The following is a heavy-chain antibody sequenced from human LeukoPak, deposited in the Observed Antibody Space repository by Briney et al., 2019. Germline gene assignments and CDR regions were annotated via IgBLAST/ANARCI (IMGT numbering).Heavy chain of an antibody. CDR2: IYTSGST. Sequence: SETLSLTCTVSGSSISSYYWSWIRQPAGKGLEWIGRIYTSGSTNYNPSLKSRVTMSVDTSKNQFSLKLSSVTAADTAVYYCARVKDGYNSDYFDYWGQGTLVTVSS. CDR3: ARVKDGYNSDYFDY. J-gene: IGHJ4*02. V-gene: IGHV4-4*07. D-gene: IGHD5-24*01. CDR1: GSSISSYY.